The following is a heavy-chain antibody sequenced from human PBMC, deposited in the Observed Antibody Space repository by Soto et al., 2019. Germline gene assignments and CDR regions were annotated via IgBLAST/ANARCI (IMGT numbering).Heavy chain of an antibody. V-gene: IGHV1-69*12. CDR3: AREVVVAATGWFDP. CDR1: GGTFSSYA. CDR2: IIPIFGTA. D-gene: IGHD2-15*01. J-gene: IGHJ5*02. Sequence: QVQLVQSGAEVKKPGSSVKVSCRASGGTFSSYAISWVRQAPGQGLEWMGGIIPIFGTANYAQKFQRRVTIAADESTSTADMELSSLRSEDTAVYYCAREVVVAATGWFDPWGQGTLVTVSS.